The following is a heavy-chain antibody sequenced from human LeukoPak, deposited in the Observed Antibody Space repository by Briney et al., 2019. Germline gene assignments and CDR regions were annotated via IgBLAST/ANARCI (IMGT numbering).Heavy chain of an antibody. V-gene: IGHV3-7*01. CDR1: GFTFSSYW. D-gene: IGHD3-22*01. Sequence: GGSLRLSCAASGFTFSSYWMSWVRQAPGKRLEWVANIKQDGSEKYYVDSVKGRFTISRDNAKNSLYLQMNSLSAEDTAVYYCARDSYYYDSSGDFGYWGQGTLVTVSS. CDR3: ARDSYYYDSSGDFGY. CDR2: IKQDGSEK. J-gene: IGHJ4*02.